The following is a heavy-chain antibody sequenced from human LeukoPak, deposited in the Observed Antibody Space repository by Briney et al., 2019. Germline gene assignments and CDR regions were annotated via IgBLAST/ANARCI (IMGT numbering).Heavy chain of an antibody. D-gene: IGHD2-2*01. CDR3: AKDLEYCSSTSCYDYYYGMDV. V-gene: IGHV3-30*02. CDR1: GFTFSSYG. CDR2: IRYDGSNK. Sequence: GVSLRLSCAASGFTFSSYGMHWVRQALGKGLEWVAFIRYDGSNKYYADSVKGRFTISRDNSKNTLYLQMNSLRAEDTAVYYCAKDLEYCSSTSCYDYYYGMDVWGQGTTVTVSS. J-gene: IGHJ6*02.